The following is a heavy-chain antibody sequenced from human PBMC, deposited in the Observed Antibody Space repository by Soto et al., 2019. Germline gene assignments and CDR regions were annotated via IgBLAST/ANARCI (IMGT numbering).Heavy chain of an antibody. CDR3: ASTGRVPYDSSGYSFDY. D-gene: IGHD3-22*01. Sequence: GASVKVSCKASGGTFSSYAISWVRQAPGQGLEWMGGIIPIFGTANYAQKFQGRVTITADKSTSTAYMELSSLRSEDTAVYYCASTGRVPYDSSGYSFDYWDQGTLVTVS. CDR2: IIPIFGTA. V-gene: IGHV1-69*06. CDR1: GGTFSSYA. J-gene: IGHJ4*02.